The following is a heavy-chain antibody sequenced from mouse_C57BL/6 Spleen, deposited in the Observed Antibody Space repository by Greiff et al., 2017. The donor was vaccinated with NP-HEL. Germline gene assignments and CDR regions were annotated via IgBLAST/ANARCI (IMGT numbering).Heavy chain of an antibody. CDR1: GYSITSGYY. D-gene: IGHD1-1*01. V-gene: IGHV3-6*01. CDR2: ISYDGSN. CDR3: ARDRGLLRYFDY. Sequence: EVKLQESGPGLVKPSQSLSLTCSVTGYSITSGYYWNWIRQFPGNKLEWMGYISYDGSNNYNPSLKNLISITRDTSKNQFFLKLNSVTTEDTATYYCARDRGLLRYFDYWGQGTTLTVSS. J-gene: IGHJ2*01.